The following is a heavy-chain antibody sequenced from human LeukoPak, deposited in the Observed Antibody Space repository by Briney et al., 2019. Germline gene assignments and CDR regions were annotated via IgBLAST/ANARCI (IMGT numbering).Heavy chain of an antibody. V-gene: IGHV1-18*01. Sequence: GGSVNVSCMASGCTFTSYGISWVRQAPGQGLEWMGWISAYNGNTNYAQKLQGRVTITTDTSTSTTYMELRSLRSDVKAMYYCARYSADLYCSSTSCYDSSFDSWGQRTMVTASS. CDR2: ISAYNGNT. CDR3: ARYSADLYCSSTSCYDSSFDS. D-gene: IGHD2-2*01. J-gene: IGHJ3*02. CDR1: GCTFTSYG.